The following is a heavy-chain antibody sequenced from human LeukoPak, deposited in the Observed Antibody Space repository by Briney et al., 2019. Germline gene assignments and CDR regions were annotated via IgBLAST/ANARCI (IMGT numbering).Heavy chain of an antibody. J-gene: IGHJ4*02. Sequence: GGSLRLSCAASGYTFSSYWMHWVRQAPGKGLGWGSRIDTDGRTTNYAASVRGRFTIYRDNVQNTLYLQMNSLTAEDTAVYYCARDVAGARSYWGQGALVSVSS. D-gene: IGHD3-10*01. CDR1: GYTFSSYW. V-gene: IGHV3-74*01. CDR2: IDTDGRTT. CDR3: ARDVAGARSY.